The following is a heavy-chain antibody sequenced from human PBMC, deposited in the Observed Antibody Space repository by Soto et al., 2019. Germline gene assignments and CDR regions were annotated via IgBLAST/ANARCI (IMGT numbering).Heavy chain of an antibody. D-gene: IGHD2-2*02. V-gene: IGHV5-51*01. CDR1: GYSFTSYC. J-gene: IGHJ4*02. CDR3: ARQGYCSTTACSTVDY. CDR2: IYPGDSHT. Sequence: GESLKISCNGSGYSFTSYCIGWVRQMPGKGLEWLGIIYPGDSHTRYSPSFQCQVTISADKSISTAYLQWNSLKASDTAIYYCARQGYCSTTACSTVDYWGQGTLVTVSS.